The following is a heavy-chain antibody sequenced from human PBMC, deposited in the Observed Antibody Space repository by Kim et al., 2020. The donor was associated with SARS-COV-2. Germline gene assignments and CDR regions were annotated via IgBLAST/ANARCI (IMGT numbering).Heavy chain of an antibody. V-gene: IGHV4-59*13. D-gene: IGHD3-3*01. CDR3: ARATIFGVVTPHRPYYYYGMDV. CDR1: GGSISSYY. Sequence: SETLSLTCTVSGGSISSYYWSWIRQPPGKGLEWIGYIYYSGSTNYNPSLKSRVTISVDTSKNQFSLKLSSVTAADTAVYYCARATIFGVVTPHRPYYYYGMDVWGQGTTVTVSS. CDR2: IYYSGST. J-gene: IGHJ6*02.